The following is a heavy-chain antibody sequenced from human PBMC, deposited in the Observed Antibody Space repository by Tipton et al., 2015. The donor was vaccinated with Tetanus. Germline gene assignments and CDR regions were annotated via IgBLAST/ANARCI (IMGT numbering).Heavy chain of an antibody. CDR1: GDTYTTHG. J-gene: IGHJ4*02. V-gene: IGHV1-69*01. Sequence: QLVQSGAEVKRPGSSVKVSCKASGDTYTTHGVTWVRQAPGQGLEWMGGIIPKHQTTKYAQQFEGRVTITADELATTAYMEVSRLRSDDTAIYYCARGMDYDSSGIDDFWGQGTLVAVSS. D-gene: IGHD3-22*01. CDR2: IIPKHQTT. CDR3: ARGMDYDSSGIDDF.